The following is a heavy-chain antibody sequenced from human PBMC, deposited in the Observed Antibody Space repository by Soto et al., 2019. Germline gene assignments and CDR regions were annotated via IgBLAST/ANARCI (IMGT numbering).Heavy chain of an antibody. D-gene: IGHD1-1*01. V-gene: IGHV3-49*03. CDR1: GFTFGDYA. CDR3: TRDGSGTETQHFDY. CDR2: IRSKAYGGTT. J-gene: IGHJ4*02. Sequence: PGGSLRLSCTASGFTFGDYAMSWFRQAPGKGLEWVGFIRSKAYGGTTEYAASVKGRFTISRDDSKSIAYLQMNSLKTEDTAVNYCTRDGSGTETQHFDYWGQGSLVTLSS.